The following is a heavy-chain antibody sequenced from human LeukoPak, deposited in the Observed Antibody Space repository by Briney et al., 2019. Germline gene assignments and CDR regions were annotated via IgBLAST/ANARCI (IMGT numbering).Heavy chain of an antibody. J-gene: IGHJ4*01. CDR3: AKGIYSSGWSYFDY. CDR1: GFTLRSYD. V-gene: IGHV3-23*01. Sequence: GGSLRLSCAASGFTLRSYDMSWVRQAPGKGLEWVAATSGSGVNSYYADSVRGRFTISRDNSKNTLYLQMNSLRAEDTAVYYCAKGIYSSGWSYFDYWGHGTLVTVSS. CDR2: TSGSGVNS. D-gene: IGHD6-19*01.